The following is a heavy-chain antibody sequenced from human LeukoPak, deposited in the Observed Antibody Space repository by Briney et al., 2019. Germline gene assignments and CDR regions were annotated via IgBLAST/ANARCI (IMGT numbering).Heavy chain of an antibody. J-gene: IGHJ6*03. CDR1: GGSISSSSYY. D-gene: IGHD6-19*01. CDR3: ARKLLEEQWLAFYYYMDV. CDR2: IYYSGST. Sequence: SETLSLTCTVSGGSISSSSYYWGWIRHPPEKGLEWIGSIYYSGSTYYNPSLKSRVTISVDTSKNQFSLKLSSVTAADTAVYYCARKLLEEQWLAFYYYMDVWGKGTTVTVSS. V-gene: IGHV4-39*01.